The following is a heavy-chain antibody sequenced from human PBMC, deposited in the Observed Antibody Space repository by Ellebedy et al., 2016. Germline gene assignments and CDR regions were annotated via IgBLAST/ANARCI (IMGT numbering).Heavy chain of an antibody. CDR3: AKEGGGTVKGFDP. CDR2: ISWDGGST. Sequence: GESLKISXAASGFTFDDYTMHWVRQAPGKGLEWVSLISWDGGSTYYADSVKGRFTISRDNSKNSLYLQMNSLRTEDTALYYCAKEGGGTVKGFDPWGQGTLVTVSS. D-gene: IGHD3-16*01. J-gene: IGHJ5*02. V-gene: IGHV3-43*01. CDR1: GFTFDDYT.